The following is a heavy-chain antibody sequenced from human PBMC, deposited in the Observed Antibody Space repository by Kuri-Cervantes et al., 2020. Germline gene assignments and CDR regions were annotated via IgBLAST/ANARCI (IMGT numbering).Heavy chain of an antibody. V-gene: IGHV3-53*01. Sequence: GESLKISCAASGFTVSSNHMSWVRQAPGKGLEWVSVIYSGGSTYYADSVKGRFTISRDNSKNTLYLQMNSLRAEDTAVYYCARAGRGIQLWLNYWGQGTLVTVSS. D-gene: IGHD5-18*01. J-gene: IGHJ4*02. CDR2: IYSGGST. CDR1: GFTVSSNH. CDR3: ARAGRGIQLWLNY.